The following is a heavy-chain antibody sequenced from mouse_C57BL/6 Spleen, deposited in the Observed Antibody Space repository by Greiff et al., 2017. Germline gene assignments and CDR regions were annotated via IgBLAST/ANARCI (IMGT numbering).Heavy chain of an antibody. Sequence: VQLQQPGAELVMPGASVKLSCKASGYTFTSYWMHWVKQRPGQGLEWIGEIDPSDSYSNYNQKFKGKSTLTVDKSSSTAYMQLSSLTSEDSAVYYCAREAYYSNYDAMDYWGQGTSVTVSS. J-gene: IGHJ4*01. CDR3: AREAYYSNYDAMDY. CDR2: IDPSDSYS. V-gene: IGHV1-69*01. D-gene: IGHD2-5*01. CDR1: GYTFTSYW.